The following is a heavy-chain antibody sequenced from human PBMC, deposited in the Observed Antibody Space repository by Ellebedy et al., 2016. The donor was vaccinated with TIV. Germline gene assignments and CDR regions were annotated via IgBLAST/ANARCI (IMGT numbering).Heavy chain of an antibody. CDR1: GGTFSSYA. CDR2: IIPILGIA. D-gene: IGHD3-16*02. V-gene: IGHV1-69*04. J-gene: IGHJ6*02. CDR3: AFSVRGLSGYYYGMDV. Sequence: AASVKVSCKASGGTFSSYAISWVRQAPGQGLEWMGRIIPILGIANYAQKFQGRVTITADKSTSPAYMELSSLRSEDTAVYYCAFSVRGLSGYYYGMDVWGQGTTVTVSS.